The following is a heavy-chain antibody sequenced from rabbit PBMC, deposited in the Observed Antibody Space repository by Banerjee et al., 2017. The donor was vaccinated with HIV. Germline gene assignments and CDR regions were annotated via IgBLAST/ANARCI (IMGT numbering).Heavy chain of an antibody. CDR2: IEAGSSGST. CDR1: GFSFSSNS. Sequence: QQQLVESGGGLVKPGASLTLTCKASGFSFSSNSMCWVRQAPGKGPEWIACIEAGSSGSTYYASWAKGRFTISKTSSTTVTLQMTSLTGADTATYFCARDLAGVIGWNFGLWGPGTLVTVS. V-gene: IGHV1S45*01. J-gene: IGHJ4*01. CDR3: ARDLAGVIGWNFGL. D-gene: IGHD4-1*01.